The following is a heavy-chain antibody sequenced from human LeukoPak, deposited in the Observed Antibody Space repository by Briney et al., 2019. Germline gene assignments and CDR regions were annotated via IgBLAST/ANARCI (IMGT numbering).Heavy chain of an antibody. D-gene: IGHD2-2*01. Sequence: SETLSLTCTVSGGSISSYYWSWIRQPAGKGLEWIGRIYTSGSTNYNPSLKSRVTILVDTSKNQFSVRLSSVTAADTAVYYCARFGGCSSTTCYRGAQYYYYYMDVWGKGTTVTVAS. V-gene: IGHV4-4*07. J-gene: IGHJ6*03. CDR2: IYTSGST. CDR1: GGSISSYY. CDR3: ARFGGCSSTTCYRGAQYYYYYMDV.